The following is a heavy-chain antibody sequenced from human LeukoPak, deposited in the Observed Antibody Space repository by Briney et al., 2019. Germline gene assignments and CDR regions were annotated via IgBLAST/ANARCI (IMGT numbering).Heavy chain of an antibody. CDR1: GYTFTSYY. V-gene: IGHV1-46*01. J-gene: IGHJ4*02. CDR3: ARSPVFNSGYDLEESYYYVRPKKPYFDY. Sequence: ASVKVSCKASGYTFTSYYMHWVRQAPGQGLEWMGIIIPSGGSTSYAQKFQGRVTMTRDTSTSTVYMELSSLRSEDTAVYYCARSPVFNSGYDLEESYYYVRPKKPYFDYWGQGTLVTVSS. D-gene: IGHD5-12*01. CDR2: IIPSGGST.